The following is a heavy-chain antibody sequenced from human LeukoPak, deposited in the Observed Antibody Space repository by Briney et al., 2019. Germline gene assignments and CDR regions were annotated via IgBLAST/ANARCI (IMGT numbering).Heavy chain of an antibody. Sequence: GGSLRLSCAASGFTFDDYGMSWVRQAPGKGLEWVSGINWNGGSTGYADSVKGRFTISRDNAKNSLYLQMNSLRAEDTALYHCARVPYCGGDCPKYFQHWGQGTLVTVSS. V-gene: IGHV3-20*01. D-gene: IGHD2-21*02. CDR2: INWNGGST. CDR3: ARVPYCGGDCPKYFQH. J-gene: IGHJ1*01. CDR1: GFTFDDYG.